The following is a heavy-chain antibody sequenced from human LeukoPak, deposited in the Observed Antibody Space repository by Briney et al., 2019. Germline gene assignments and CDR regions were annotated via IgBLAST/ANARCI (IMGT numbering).Heavy chain of an antibody. V-gene: IGHV3-64*02. Sequence: SGGSLRLSCAASGFSFNTYTMHWVRQAPGKGLQYISSISANGGTRYYADSVTGRFIISRDNSKNTLYLHMGSLRTEDMAVYHCARDFGNGYNYGDLDCWGQGTLVTVSS. CDR2: ISANGGTR. J-gene: IGHJ4*02. CDR1: GFSFNTYT. CDR3: ARDFGNGYNYGDLDC. D-gene: IGHD5-24*01.